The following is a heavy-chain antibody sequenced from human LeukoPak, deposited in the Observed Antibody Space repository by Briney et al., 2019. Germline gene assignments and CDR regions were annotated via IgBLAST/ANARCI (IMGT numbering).Heavy chain of an antibody. CDR3: ARVLWLYSSSWILGGFDI. V-gene: IGHV3-7*01. CDR1: GFTFSSYW. D-gene: IGHD6-13*01. CDR2: IKQDGSEK. Sequence: QPGGSLRLSCAASGFTFSSYWMSWVRQAPGKGLEWVANIKQDGSEKYYVDSVKGRFTISRDNAKNSLYLQMNSLRAEDTAVYYCARVLWLYSSSWILGGFDIWGQGTMVTVSS. J-gene: IGHJ3*02.